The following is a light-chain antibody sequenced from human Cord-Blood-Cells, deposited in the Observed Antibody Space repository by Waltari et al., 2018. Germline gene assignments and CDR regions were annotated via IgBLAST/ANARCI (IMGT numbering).Light chain of an antibody. CDR2: GAS. CDR3: QQYGSSPPWT. V-gene: IGKV3-20*01. CDR1: QSVSSSY. J-gene: IGKJ1*01. Sequence: EIVLTQSPGTLSLSPGERATLSCRASQSVSSSYLAWYQQKPGQAPRLLIYGASSRATGIPDRFSGSGSGTDFTLTISRLEPEEFAVYYCQQYGSSPPWTFGQVTKVEIK.